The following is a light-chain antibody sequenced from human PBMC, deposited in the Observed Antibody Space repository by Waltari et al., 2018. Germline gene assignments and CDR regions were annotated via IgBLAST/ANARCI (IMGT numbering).Light chain of an antibody. CDR2: DGS. J-gene: IGLJ3*02. CDR3: QVWDISTDHRWV. V-gene: IGLV3-21*03. Sequence: SYVLSQPPSVSVAPGKTASIPCGVINNGSKRFHWYQQKPGLAPVLVVYDGSGRPAGIPERFSGSNSGNMATLTISRVEPGDEAAYSCQVWDISTDHRWVFGGGTKLTVL. CDR1: NNGSKR.